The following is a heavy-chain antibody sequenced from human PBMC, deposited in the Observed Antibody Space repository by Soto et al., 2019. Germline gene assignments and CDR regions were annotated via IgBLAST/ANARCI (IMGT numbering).Heavy chain of an antibody. CDR2: IYYTGSA. Sequence: PSETLSLTCTVSGGSISSSSYYWGLIRQPPGKGLEWIGNIYYTGSAYYNPSLKSRVTISIDTSKNHFSLKLNSVTAADTAVYYCARRKSANSKCDYWGQGTLVTVSS. V-gene: IGHV4-39*02. CDR1: GGSISSSSYY. D-gene: IGHD1-1*01. CDR3: ARRKSANSKCDY. J-gene: IGHJ4*02.